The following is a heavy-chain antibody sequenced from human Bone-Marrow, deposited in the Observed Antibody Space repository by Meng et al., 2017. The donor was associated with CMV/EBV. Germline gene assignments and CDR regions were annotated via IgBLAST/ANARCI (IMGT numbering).Heavy chain of an antibody. CDR1: GGSISSYY. V-gene: IGHV4-59*01. CDR3: ARSGGYDFWSGYPQRWDGMDV. J-gene: IGHJ6*02. Sequence: SETLSLTCTVSGGSISSYYWSWIRQPPGKGLEWIGYIYYSGSTNYNPSLKSRVTMLVDTSKNQFSLKLSSVTAADTAVYYCARSGGYDFWSGYPQRWDGMDVWGQGTTVTVSS. CDR2: IYYSGST. D-gene: IGHD3-3*01.